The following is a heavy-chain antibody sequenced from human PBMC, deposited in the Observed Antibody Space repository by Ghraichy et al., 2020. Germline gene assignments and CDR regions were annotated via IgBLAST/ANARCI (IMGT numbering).Heavy chain of an antibody. CDR2: ISAGGGVT. Sequence: GGSLRLSCVGSGFTFSTFAMTWVRQAPGKGLEWVSTISAGGGVTHYPDSAKGRFTISRDNAKNTLYLQMNSLRVEDTAVYYCAKYLTATAPPRLFDYWGQGALVTVSS. J-gene: IGHJ4*02. D-gene: IGHD5-18*01. V-gene: IGHV3-23*01. CDR1: GFTFSTFA. CDR3: AKYLTATAPPRLFDY.